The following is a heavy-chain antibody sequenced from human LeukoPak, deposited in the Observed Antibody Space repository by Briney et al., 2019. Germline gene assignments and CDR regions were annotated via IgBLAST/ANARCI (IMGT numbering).Heavy chain of an antibody. D-gene: IGHD3-3*01. CDR3: ARVVLYYDFWSAYFHD. J-gene: IGHJ4*02. V-gene: IGHV3-66*01. CDR1: GFTVSSNH. CDR2: IYSGGST. Sequence: GGSLRLACAASGFTVSSNHMSCVRQAPGKGLKCVSVIYSGGSTYYADSVKGRFTLSRDNSKNTLYLQMNSLRAEDTAVYYCARVVLYYDFWSAYFHDGGQGTLVTVSS.